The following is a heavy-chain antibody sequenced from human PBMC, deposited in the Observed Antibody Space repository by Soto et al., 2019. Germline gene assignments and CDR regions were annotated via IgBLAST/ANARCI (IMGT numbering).Heavy chain of an antibody. CDR3: ARGVRDYYDSSGYSNWFDP. Sequence: LSLTCAVYGGSFSGYYWSWIRQPPGKGLEWIGEINHSGSTNYNPSLKSRVTISVDTSKNQFSLKLSSVTAADTAVYYCARGVRDYYDSSGYSNWFDPWGQGTLVTVSS. V-gene: IGHV4-34*01. CDR1: GGSFSGYY. J-gene: IGHJ5*02. CDR2: INHSGST. D-gene: IGHD3-22*01.